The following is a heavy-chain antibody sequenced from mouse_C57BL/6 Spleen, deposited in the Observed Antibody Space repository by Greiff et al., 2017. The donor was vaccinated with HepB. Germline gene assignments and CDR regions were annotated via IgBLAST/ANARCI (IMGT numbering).Heavy chain of an antibody. CDR2: INPSNGGT. D-gene: IGHD1-1*01. V-gene: IGHV1-53*01. Sequence: QVQLQQPGPELVKPGASVKLSCKASGYTFTSYWMHWVKQRPGQGLEWIGNINPSNGGTNYNEKFKSKATLTVDKSSSTAYMQLSSLTSEDSAVYYCARCRTTVVATGYFDVWGTGTTVTVSS. CDR3: ARCRTTVVATGYFDV. CDR1: GYTFTSYW. J-gene: IGHJ1*03.